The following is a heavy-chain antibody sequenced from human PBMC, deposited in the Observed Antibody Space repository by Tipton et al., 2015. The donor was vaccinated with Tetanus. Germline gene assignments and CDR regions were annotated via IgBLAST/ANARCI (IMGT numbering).Heavy chain of an antibody. Sequence: TLSLTCTVSGDSVRSGDYQWNWIRQSPGKGLEWLAYISNSGKTNSNYDLKSRITISQDTSKNQFSLSLTSVTAADTAVYYCARAHFKFGKKGPFDSWGQGTQVIVSS. CDR3: ARAHFKFGKKGPFDS. D-gene: IGHD3-16*01. CDR1: GDSVRSGDYQ. CDR2: ISNSGKT. J-gene: IGHJ4*02. V-gene: IGHV4-61*08.